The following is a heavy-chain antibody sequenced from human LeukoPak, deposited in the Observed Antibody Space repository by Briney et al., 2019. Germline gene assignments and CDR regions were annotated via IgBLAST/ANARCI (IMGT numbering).Heavy chain of an antibody. D-gene: IGHD5-18*01. Sequence: GGTLRLSCAASGFTFSSYAMSWVRQAPGKGLEWVSGISDSGDSTYYADSVKGRFTISRDNSKNTVYLQMSSLRAEDTAVYYCAKYDVGTGMVLGHLDYWGQGTLVTVSS. V-gene: IGHV3-23*01. CDR2: ISDSGDST. CDR3: AKYDVGTGMVLGHLDY. J-gene: IGHJ4*02. CDR1: GFTFSSYA.